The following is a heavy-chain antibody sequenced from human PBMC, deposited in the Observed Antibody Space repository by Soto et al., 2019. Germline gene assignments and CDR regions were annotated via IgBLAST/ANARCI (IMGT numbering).Heavy chain of an antibody. D-gene: IGHD1-20*01. Sequence: GGSLRLSCAASGFTFSSYGMHWVRQAPGKGLEWVAVIWYDGSNKYYADSVKGRSTISRDNSKNTLYLQMNSLRAEDTAVYYCARGYRNWNYDYYYYMDVWGKGTTVTVSS. J-gene: IGHJ6*03. CDR3: ARGYRNWNYDYYYYMDV. V-gene: IGHV3-33*01. CDR1: GFTFSSYG. CDR2: IWYDGSNK.